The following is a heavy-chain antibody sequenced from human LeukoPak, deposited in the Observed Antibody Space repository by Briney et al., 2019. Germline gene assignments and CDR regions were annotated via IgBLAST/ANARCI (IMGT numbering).Heavy chain of an antibody. CDR1: GFTFSSSS. D-gene: IGHD1-14*01. Sequence: GGSLRLSCAASGFTFSSSSMNWVRQAPEKGLEWVSYISTSGGTIYYADSVKGRFTISRDNAKNSLYLQMDSLRAEDTAVYYCAKDRSNTGTPSLFDYWGQGTLVTVSS. V-gene: IGHV3-48*01. CDR2: ISTSGGTI. CDR3: AKDRSNTGTPSLFDY. J-gene: IGHJ4*02.